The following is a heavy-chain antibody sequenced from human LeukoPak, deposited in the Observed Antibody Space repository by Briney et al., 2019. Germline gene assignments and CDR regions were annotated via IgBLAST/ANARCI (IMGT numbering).Heavy chain of an antibody. D-gene: IGHD2-8*02. Sequence: AGGPQRLPCAASGFPLCDYCMTWVRQAPGKALEWVANIKPCGREKYYVVSVRGGFTLSRDYAKNSLYLQMKRLRVVDSAVFVCAANLYWWSDFGYWGQGTLVTVSS. CDR2: IKPCGREK. CDR1: GFPLCDYC. V-gene: IGHV3-7*01. CDR3: AANLYWWSDFGY. J-gene: IGHJ4*02.